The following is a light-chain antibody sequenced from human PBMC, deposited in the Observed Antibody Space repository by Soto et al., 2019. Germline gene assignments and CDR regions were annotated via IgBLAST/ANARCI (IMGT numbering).Light chain of an antibody. J-gene: IGKJ1*01. CDR3: QQYSDNWT. CDR2: KAS. V-gene: IGKV1-5*03. Sequence: DIQMTQSPSTLSASVGDRVTITCRASQSISSWLAWYQQKPGTAPNFLIYKASTLQGGVPSRFSGSGSGTEFTLTISSLQPDDSAIYYCQQYSDNWTFGQGTKVDIK. CDR1: QSISSW.